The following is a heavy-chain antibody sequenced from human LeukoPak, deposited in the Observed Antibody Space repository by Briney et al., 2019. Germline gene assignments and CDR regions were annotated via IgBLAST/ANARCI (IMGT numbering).Heavy chain of an antibody. CDR1: GFTFSSYA. V-gene: IGHV3-23*01. D-gene: IGHD3-3*01. CDR2: ISGSGGST. Sequence: GGSLRLSCAASGFTFSSYAMSWVRQAPGKGLEWVSAISGSGGSTYYADSVKGRFTISRDNSKNTLYLQMNSLRAEDTAVYYCAKSVPSPYDFWSGYYHLYYYGMDVWGQGTTVTVSS. CDR3: AKSVPSPYDFWSGYYHLYYYGMDV. J-gene: IGHJ6*02.